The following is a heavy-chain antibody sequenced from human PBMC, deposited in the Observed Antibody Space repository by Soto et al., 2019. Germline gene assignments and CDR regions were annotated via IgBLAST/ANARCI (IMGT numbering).Heavy chain of an antibody. CDR1: GYTFTSYA. J-gene: IGHJ3*02. D-gene: IGHD3-16*01. Sequence: ASVKVSCKASGYTFTSYAMHWVRQAPGQRLEWMGWINAGNGNTKYSQKFQGRVTITRDTSASTAYMELSSLRSEDTAVYYCARSGEAFGAFDIWGQGTMVTVS. CDR3: ARSGEAFGAFDI. V-gene: IGHV1-3*01. CDR2: INAGNGNT.